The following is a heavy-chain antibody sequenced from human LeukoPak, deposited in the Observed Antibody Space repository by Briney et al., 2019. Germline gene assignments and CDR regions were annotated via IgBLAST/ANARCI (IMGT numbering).Heavy chain of an antibody. CDR3: ARAGDGYNPNFDY. CDR2: INPNSGGT. V-gene: IGHV1-2*02. D-gene: IGHD5-24*01. Sequence: PSVKVSCKASGYTFTGYYMHWVRQAPGQGLEWMGWINPNSGGTNYAQKFQGRVTMTRDTSISTAYMELSRLRSDDTAVYYCARAGDGYNPNFDYWGQGTLVTVSS. CDR1: GYTFTGYY. J-gene: IGHJ4*02.